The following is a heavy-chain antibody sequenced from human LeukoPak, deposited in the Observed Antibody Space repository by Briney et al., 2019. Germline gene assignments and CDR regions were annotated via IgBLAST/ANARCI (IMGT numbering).Heavy chain of an antibody. Sequence: SETLSLTCTASGYSISSGYYWVWIRQAPGKGLEWIGSIYHSGSTYFNPSLKSRVTISVDTSKNQFSLKLSSVTAADTAVYYCARRSAAISLWFDPWGQGTLVTVSS. CDR1: GYSISSGYY. CDR3: ARRSAAISLWFDP. V-gene: IGHV4-38-2*02. D-gene: IGHD2-2*01. J-gene: IGHJ5*02. CDR2: IYHSGST.